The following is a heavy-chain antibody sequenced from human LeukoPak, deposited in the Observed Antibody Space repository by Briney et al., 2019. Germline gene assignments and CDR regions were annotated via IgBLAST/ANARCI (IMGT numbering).Heavy chain of an antibody. J-gene: IGHJ4*02. CDR1: GFTFSSYS. CDR2: ISSSSSYI. V-gene: IGHV3-21*01. Sequence: GGSLRPSCAASGFTFSSYSMNWVRQAPGKGLEWVSSISSSSSYIYYADSVKGRFTISRDNAKNSLYLQMNSLRAEDTAVYYCARDLLGYCSSTSCVRVFDYWGQGTLVTVSS. D-gene: IGHD2-2*01. CDR3: ARDLLGYCSSTSCVRVFDY.